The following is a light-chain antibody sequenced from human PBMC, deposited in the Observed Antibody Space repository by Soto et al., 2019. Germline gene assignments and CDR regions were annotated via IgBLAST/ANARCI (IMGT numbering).Light chain of an antibody. Sequence: QSALTQPPSASGSPEQSVTISCTGTSSDVGGYNYVSWYQQHPGKAPKLMIYEVTKRPSGVPDRFSGSKSGNTASLTVSGLQAEDEVDYYCSSYAGSNNLGVFGGGTKLTVL. CDR2: EVT. V-gene: IGLV2-8*01. CDR1: SSDVGGYNY. CDR3: SSYAGSNNLGV. J-gene: IGLJ3*02.